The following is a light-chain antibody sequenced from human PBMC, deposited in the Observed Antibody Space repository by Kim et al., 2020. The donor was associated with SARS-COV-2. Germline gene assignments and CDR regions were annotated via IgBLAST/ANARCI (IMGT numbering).Light chain of an antibody. J-gene: IGKJ2*01. CDR2: AAS. Sequence: DIQMTQSPSSLSASVGDRVTITCRASQSISSFLNWYQQKPGKAPKLLIYAASSLQGGVPSGFSGSGSGTDFTLTISSLQPEDFATYYCQQSYSTPYTFGQGTKLEI. V-gene: IGKV1-39*01. CDR3: QQSYSTPYT. CDR1: QSISSF.